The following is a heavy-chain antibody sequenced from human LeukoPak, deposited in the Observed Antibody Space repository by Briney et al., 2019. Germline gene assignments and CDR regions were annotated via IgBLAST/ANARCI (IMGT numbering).Heavy chain of an antibody. D-gene: IGHD3-3*01. CDR2: IYTSGST. Sequence: PSETLSLTCTVSGGSISSYYWSWIRQPAGKGLEWLGRIYTSGSTNYNPSLKSRVTISVDTSKNQFSLKLSSVTAADTAVYYCARTPTIFGVVSWYFDYWGQGTLVTVSS. J-gene: IGHJ4*02. CDR1: GGSISSYY. CDR3: ARTPTIFGVVSWYFDY. V-gene: IGHV4-4*07.